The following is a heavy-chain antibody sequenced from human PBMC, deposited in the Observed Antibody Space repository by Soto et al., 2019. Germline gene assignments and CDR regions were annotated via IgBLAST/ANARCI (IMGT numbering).Heavy chain of an antibody. CDR1: GFSFSIYG. V-gene: IGHV3-33*01. Sequence: GRCLRLSCVASGFSFSIYGMHRVRQAPGKGLEWVAAIWYDGNNKYHAASVKGRFTISRDNSNNTLYVRMTSLRAEDTAVYHCARGLHSLFDYWGQGTLVTVSS. CDR2: IWYDGNNK. CDR3: ARGLHSLFDY. J-gene: IGHJ4*02. D-gene: IGHD2-21*01.